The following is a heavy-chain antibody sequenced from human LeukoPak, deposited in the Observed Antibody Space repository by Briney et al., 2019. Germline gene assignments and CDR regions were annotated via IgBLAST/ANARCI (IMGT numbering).Heavy chain of an antibody. J-gene: IGHJ4*02. CDR3: ARGLRDTITLFDY. CDR1: GFTFSIYS. CDR2: ISSSSSYI. Sequence: GGSLRLSCAASGFTFSIYSLNWVRQAPGKGLEWVSSISSSSSYIYYADSVKGRFTIFRDNAKDSLYLQTNGLRAEDTAVYYCARGLRDTITLFDYWGQGTLVTVSS. V-gene: IGHV3-21*01. D-gene: IGHD4-11*01.